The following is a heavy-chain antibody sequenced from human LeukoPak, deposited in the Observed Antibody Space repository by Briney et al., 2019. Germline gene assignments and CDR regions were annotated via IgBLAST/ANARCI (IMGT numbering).Heavy chain of an antibody. CDR1: SYTFTSYG. D-gene: IGHD3-10*01. CDR2: ISAYNGNT. J-gene: IGHJ6*03. Sequence: GASVKVSCKASSYTFTSYGISWVRQAPGQGLEWMGWISAYNGNTNYAQKLQGRVTMTTDTSTSTAYMELRSLRSDDTAVYYCARIPGLLWFGESTNYYYMDVWGKGTTVTVSS. V-gene: IGHV1-18*01. CDR3: ARIPGLLWFGESTNYYYMDV.